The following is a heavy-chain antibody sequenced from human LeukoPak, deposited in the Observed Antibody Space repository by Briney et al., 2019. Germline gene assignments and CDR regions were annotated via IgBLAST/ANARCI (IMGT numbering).Heavy chain of an antibody. CDR1: GGTFSSYA. D-gene: IGHD7-27*01. J-gene: IGHJ4*02. CDR2: MSPNSGNT. Sequence: ASVKVSCKASGGTFSSYAINWVRQASGQGLEWMGWMSPNSGNTGYAQKFQGRVTMTRSTSLRTAYMELSSLNSEDTAVYYCTRGPPNWGYDYWGQGTQVTVSS. V-gene: IGHV1-8*02. CDR3: TRGPPNWGYDY.